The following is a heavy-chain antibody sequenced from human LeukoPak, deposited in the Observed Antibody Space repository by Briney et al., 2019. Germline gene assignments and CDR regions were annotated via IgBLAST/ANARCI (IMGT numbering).Heavy chain of an antibody. CDR2: ISAYNGNT. CDR1: GYTFTRYG. V-gene: IGHV1-18*01. J-gene: IGHJ5*02. D-gene: IGHD5-12*01. CDR3: ARDISDSGYDFVIYNWFDP. Sequence: ASVKVSCKASGYTFTRYGISWVRQAPGQGVEWMGWISAYNGNTNYAQKLQGRVTMTTDTSTSTAYMELRSLRSDDTAVYYCARDISDSGYDFVIYNWFDPWGQGTLVTVSS.